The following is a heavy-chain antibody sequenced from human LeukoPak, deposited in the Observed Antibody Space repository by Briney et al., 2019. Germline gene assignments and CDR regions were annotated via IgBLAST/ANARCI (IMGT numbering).Heavy chain of an antibody. CDR3: AKEGFDS. J-gene: IGHJ4*02. CDR1: GFIFSSYG. Sequence: GGSLRLSCAASGFIFSSYGMSWVRQAPGKGLEWVSAISASGGRTNNADSVKGRSTISRDNSKNTLYLQMSSLRAEDTAVYYCAKEGFDSWGQGTLVTVSS. V-gene: IGHV3-23*01. CDR2: ISASGGRT.